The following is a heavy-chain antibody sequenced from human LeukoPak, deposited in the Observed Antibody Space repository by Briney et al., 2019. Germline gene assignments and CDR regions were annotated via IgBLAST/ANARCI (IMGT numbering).Heavy chain of an antibody. CDR2: ISNDGSKK. D-gene: IGHD3-16*02. J-gene: IGHJ4*02. V-gene: IGHV3-30*18. CDR3: AKGPAPRLGEFSYHALVDY. CDR1: GFTFSSYG. Sequence: GGSLRLSCAASGFTFSSYGMHWVRQAPGKGLDWVAVISNDGSKKYYADSVKGRFTISRDNSKNTLSLQVNSLRAEDTAVYYCAKGPAPRLGEFSYHALVDYWGQGTLVTVSS.